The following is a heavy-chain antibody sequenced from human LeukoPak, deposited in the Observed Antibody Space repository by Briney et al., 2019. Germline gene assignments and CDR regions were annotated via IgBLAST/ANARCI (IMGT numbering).Heavy chain of an antibody. V-gene: IGHV4-4*07. J-gene: IGHJ3*02. CDR3: ARGDLGRDGYNFPFDI. CDR1: GGSLSSYH. D-gene: IGHD5-24*01. Sequence: PSETLSLTCTVSGGSLSSYHWSWIRQPAGKGLEWIGRIYSSGNTNYNPSLKSRVTMSVDTSKSQFSLKRNPVIAADTAVYYCARGDLGRDGYNFPFDIWGQGTMVTVSS. CDR2: IYSSGNT.